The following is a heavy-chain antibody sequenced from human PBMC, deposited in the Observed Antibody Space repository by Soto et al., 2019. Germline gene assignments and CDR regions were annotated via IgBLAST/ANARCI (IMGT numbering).Heavy chain of an antibody. CDR1: GGSISSGDYY. V-gene: IGHV4-30-4*01. Sequence: SETLSLTCTVSGGSISSGDYYWSWIRQPPGKGLEWIGYIYYSGSTYYNPSLKSRVTISVDTSKNQFSLKLSSVTAADTAVYYRARDGVAARLYYWGQGTLVTVSS. D-gene: IGHD6-6*01. CDR2: IYYSGST. J-gene: IGHJ4*02. CDR3: ARDGVAARLYY.